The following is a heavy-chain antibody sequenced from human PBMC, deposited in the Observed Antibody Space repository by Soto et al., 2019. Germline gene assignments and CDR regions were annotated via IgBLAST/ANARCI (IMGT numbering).Heavy chain of an antibody. CDR1: GFTFTKYA. D-gene: IGHD3-22*01. CDR2: ISNDGSNK. CDR3: ARDYLDRSGYFTPLLDD. Sequence: GGSLRLSCAASGFTFTKYAMHWVRQAPDKGLEWVALISNDGSNKYYGDSVKGRFTISRDNSKNTLYLQMNSLRPEDTAVYYCARDYLDRSGYFTPLLDDWGQGTLVTVSS. V-gene: IGHV3-30-3*01. J-gene: IGHJ4*02.